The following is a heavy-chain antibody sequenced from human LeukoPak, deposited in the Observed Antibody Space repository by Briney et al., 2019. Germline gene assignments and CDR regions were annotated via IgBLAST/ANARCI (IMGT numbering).Heavy chain of an antibody. Sequence: SETLSLTCGVSGGSISSSNWWSWVRQPPGKGLEWIGEIYHNGSTNYNPSLKSRVTISVDKSKNQFSLKLSSVTAADTAVYYCARGLSGYYDSSGYPDPAGYYYYMDVWGKGTTVTVSS. D-gene: IGHD3-22*01. V-gene: IGHV4-4*02. CDR1: GGSISSSNW. CDR2: IYHNGST. J-gene: IGHJ6*03. CDR3: ARGLSGYYDSSGYPDPAGYYYYMDV.